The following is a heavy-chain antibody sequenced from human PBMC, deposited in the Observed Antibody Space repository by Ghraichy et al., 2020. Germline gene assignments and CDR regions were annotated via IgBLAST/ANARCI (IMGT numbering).Heavy chain of an antibody. CDR2: IYYSGST. Sequence: TLSLTCTVSGGSISSYYWSWIRQPPGKGLEWIGYIYYSGSTNYNPSLKSRVTISVDTSKNQFSLKLSSVTAADTAVYYGARGPYVSPVDYWGQGTLVTVSS. J-gene: IGHJ4*02. V-gene: IGHV4-59*01. CDR3: ARGPYVSPVDY. CDR1: GGSISSYY. D-gene: IGHD3-10*02.